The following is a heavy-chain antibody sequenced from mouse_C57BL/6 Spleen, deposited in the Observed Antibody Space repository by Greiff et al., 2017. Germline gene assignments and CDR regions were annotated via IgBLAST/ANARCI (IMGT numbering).Heavy chain of an antibody. CDR2: ISYDGSN. Sequence: ESGPGLVKPSQSLSLTCSVTGYSITSGYYWNWIRQFPGNKLEWMGYISYDGSNNYNPSLKNRISITRDTSKNQFFLKLNSVTTEDTATYYCAGRNGYDGAWFAYWGQGTLVTVSA. CDR3: AGRNGYDGAWFAY. D-gene: IGHD2-2*01. J-gene: IGHJ3*01. CDR1: GYSITSGYY. V-gene: IGHV3-6*01.